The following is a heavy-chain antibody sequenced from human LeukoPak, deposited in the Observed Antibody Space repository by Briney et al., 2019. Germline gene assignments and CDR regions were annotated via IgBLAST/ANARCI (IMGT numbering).Heavy chain of an antibody. CDR3: ARGRSRFLEWLSHPRQFDY. CDR2: IYYSGST. CDR1: GGSVSSGSYY. V-gene: IGHV4-61*01. J-gene: IGHJ4*02. D-gene: IGHD3-3*01. Sequence: PSETLSLTCTVSGGSVSSGSYYWSWIRQPPGKGLEWIGYIYYSGSTNYNPSLKSRVTISVDTSKNQFSLKLSSVTAADTAVYYCARGRSRFLEWLSHPRQFDYWGQGTLVTVSS.